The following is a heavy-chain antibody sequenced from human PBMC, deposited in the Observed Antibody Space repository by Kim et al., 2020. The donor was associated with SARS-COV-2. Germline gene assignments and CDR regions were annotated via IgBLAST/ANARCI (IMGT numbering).Heavy chain of an antibody. V-gene: IGHV1-46*01. CDR1: GYTFTSYY. CDR3: AREGCSGGSCYWAIDY. D-gene: IGHD2-15*01. CDR2: INPSGGST. J-gene: IGHJ4*02. Sequence: ASVKVSCKASGYTFTSYYMHWVRQAPGQGLEWMGIINPSGGSTSYAQKFQGRVTMTRDTSTSTVYMELSSLRSEDTAVYYCAREGCSGGSCYWAIDYWGQGTLVTVSS.